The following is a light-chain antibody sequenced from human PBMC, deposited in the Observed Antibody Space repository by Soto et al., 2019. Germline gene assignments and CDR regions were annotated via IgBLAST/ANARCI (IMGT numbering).Light chain of an antibody. CDR2: GAS. Sequence: EIVMTQSPATLSVSPGERATLSAWASQGVSSNLAGYQQKLGQAPRLLTYGASTRATGIPARFSGSGSGTEFTLTISSLQSEDFAVYYCQQYNNWPPLTFGGGTKVEIK. CDR1: QGVSSN. V-gene: IGKV3-15*01. J-gene: IGKJ4*01. CDR3: QQYNNWPPLT.